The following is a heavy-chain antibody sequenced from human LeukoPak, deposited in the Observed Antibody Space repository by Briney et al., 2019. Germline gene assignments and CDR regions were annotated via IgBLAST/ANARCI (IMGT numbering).Heavy chain of an antibody. J-gene: IGHJ3*01. Sequence: GRSLRLSCAASGFTFSSFGMNWVRQAPGKGLEWVSFIISSSSAIYYADSVKGRFAISRDNAKNSLYLQMNSLRAEDTAVYYCARDRGNYVIEAFDFWGQGTMVTVSS. CDR1: GFTFSSFG. D-gene: IGHD4-11*01. V-gene: IGHV3-48*04. CDR2: IISSSSAI. CDR3: ARDRGNYVIEAFDF.